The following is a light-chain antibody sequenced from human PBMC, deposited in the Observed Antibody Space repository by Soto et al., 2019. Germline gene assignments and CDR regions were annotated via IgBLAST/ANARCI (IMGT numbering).Light chain of an antibody. Sequence: DIQMTQSPSTLSASVGDRVTITCRASQTITTWLAWYQQKPGKAPKLLIYDASTLENGVPSRFSGSGSGTEFTLTISSPQPDDVATYYCQQYNSYWTFGQGTK. V-gene: IGKV1-5*01. J-gene: IGKJ1*01. CDR3: QQYNSYWT. CDR1: QTITTW. CDR2: DAS.